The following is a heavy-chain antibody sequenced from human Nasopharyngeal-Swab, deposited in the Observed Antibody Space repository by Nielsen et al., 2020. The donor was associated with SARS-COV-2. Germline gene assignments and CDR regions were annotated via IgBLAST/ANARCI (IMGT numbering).Heavy chain of an antibody. CDR1: GFTFSSYW. CDR3: LRGDRRDY. J-gene: IGHJ4*02. D-gene: IGHD3-22*01. CDR2: IDEHGSTI. Sequence: GGSLRLSCVASGFTFSSYWMHWVRQVPGKGLVWVSRIDEHGSTINHADSVEGRFTISRDNAKNSLYLEMNSLRAEDTAVYYCLRGDRRDYWGPGTLVSVSS. V-gene: IGHV3-74*01.